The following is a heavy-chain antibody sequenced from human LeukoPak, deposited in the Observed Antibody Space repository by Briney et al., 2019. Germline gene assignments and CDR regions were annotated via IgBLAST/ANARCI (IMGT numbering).Heavy chain of an antibody. CDR1: GFSFSSNW. V-gene: IGHV3-7*01. CDR2: IKRDGSQK. D-gene: IGHD1-1*01. CDR3: ARLGLEVGGPNWFDP. Sequence: GGFLRLSCAAPGFSFSSNWMGWVRQAPGKGLEWVAHIKRDGSQKYYLDSVKGRFTISRDNAKNSLYLQMNSLRVEDTAVYYCARLGLEVGGPNWFDPWGQGTLVTVSS. J-gene: IGHJ5*02.